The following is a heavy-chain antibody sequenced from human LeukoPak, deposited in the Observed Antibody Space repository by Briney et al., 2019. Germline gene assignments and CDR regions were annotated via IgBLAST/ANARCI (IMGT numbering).Heavy chain of an antibody. Sequence: GGSLRLSCAASGFTFSSYAMHWVRQAPGKGLEWVAVISYDGSNKYYADSVRGRFTISRDNSKNTLYLQMNSLRAEDTAVYYCARERAYQRILKGGPFDYWGQGTLVTVSS. CDR3: ARERAYQRILKGGPFDY. V-gene: IGHV3-30-3*01. D-gene: IGHD2-2*01. CDR2: ISYDGSNK. CDR1: GFTFSSYA. J-gene: IGHJ4*02.